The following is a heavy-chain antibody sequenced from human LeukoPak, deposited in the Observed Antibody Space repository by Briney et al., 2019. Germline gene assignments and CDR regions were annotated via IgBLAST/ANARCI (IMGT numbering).Heavy chain of an antibody. J-gene: IGHJ3*02. CDR2: ISSGM. CDR3: ARRIWGADSQSHTFDI. Sequence: PGGFLRLSCAASGFTFNDYNMGWIRQAPGKGLEWVAYISSGMYYADSVKGRFTISRDNAKNSLYLQMNSLRADDTAVYYCARRIWGADSQSHTFDIWGQGTMVTVSS. CDR1: GFTFNDYN. D-gene: IGHD3-16*01. V-gene: IGHV3-11*01.